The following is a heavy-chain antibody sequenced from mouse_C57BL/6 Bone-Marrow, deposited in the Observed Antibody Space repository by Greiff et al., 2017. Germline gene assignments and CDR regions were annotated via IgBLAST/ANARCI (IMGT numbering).Heavy chain of an antibody. J-gene: IGHJ4*01. CDR3: AKTFITTVVAGGYDAMDY. D-gene: IGHD1-1*01. V-gene: IGHV1-69*01. CDR2: IDPSDSYT. CDR1: GYTFTSYW. Sequence: QVQLQQPGAELVMPGASVKLSCKASGYTFTSYWMHWVKQRPGQGLEWIGEIDPSDSYTNYNHKFKGKSTLTVDKSYSTAYMQLSSLTSEDSAVYYCAKTFITTVVAGGYDAMDYWGQGTSVTVSS.